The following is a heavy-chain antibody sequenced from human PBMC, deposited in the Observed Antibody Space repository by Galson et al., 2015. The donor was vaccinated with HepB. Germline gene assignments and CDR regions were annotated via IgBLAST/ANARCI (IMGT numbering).Heavy chain of an antibody. Sequence: SLRLSCAASGFTFSSYAMSWVRQAPGKGLEWVSTISNSGGSTYYADSVKGRFTISRDNSKNTLYLQMNSLRAEDTAVYYCAKDLETYYDFRSGYNSFDYWGQGTLVTVSS. D-gene: IGHD3-3*01. CDR1: GFTFSSYA. CDR2: ISNSGGST. J-gene: IGHJ4*02. V-gene: IGHV3-23*01. CDR3: AKDLETYYDFRSGYNSFDY.